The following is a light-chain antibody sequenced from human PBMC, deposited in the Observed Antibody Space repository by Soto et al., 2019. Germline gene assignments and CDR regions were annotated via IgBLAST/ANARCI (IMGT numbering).Light chain of an antibody. CDR3: GTWDSSLSVGV. CDR1: SSDIGNNY. Sequence: QLVLTQPPSVSAAPGQKVTISCSGSSSDIGNNYVSWYQQLPGTAPKLLIYDNNKRPSGIPDRFSGSKSGTSATLGITGLQTGDEADYYCGTWDSSLSVGVFGGGTKLTVL. CDR2: DNN. V-gene: IGLV1-51*01. J-gene: IGLJ3*02.